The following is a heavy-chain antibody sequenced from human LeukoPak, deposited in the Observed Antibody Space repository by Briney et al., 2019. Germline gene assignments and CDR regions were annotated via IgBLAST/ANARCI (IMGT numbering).Heavy chain of an antibody. Sequence: GESLRLSCAASGFTFSNYAMSWVRQAPGKGLEWVSSISGSGGSTYYADSVKGRFTISRDNSKNTLYLQMNSLRAEDTAVYYCAKPGDQDAFDIWGQGTMVTVSS. CDR2: ISGSGGST. CDR3: AKPGDQDAFDI. J-gene: IGHJ3*02. V-gene: IGHV3-23*01. CDR1: GFTFSNYA. D-gene: IGHD4-17*01.